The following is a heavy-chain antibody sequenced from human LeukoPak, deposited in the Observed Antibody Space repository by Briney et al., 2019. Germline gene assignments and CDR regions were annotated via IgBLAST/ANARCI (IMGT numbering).Heavy chain of an antibody. D-gene: IGHD3-10*01. CDR2: IYYSGST. J-gene: IGHJ5*02. Sequence: SETLSLTCTVSGGSISSYYWSWIRQPPGKGLEWIGYIYYSGSTNYNPSLKSRVTISVDTSKNQFSLKLSSVTAADTAVYYCARRPITMVRGVIITSWFDPWGQGTLVTVSS. CDR3: ARRPITMVRGVIITSWFDP. V-gene: IGHV4-59*08. CDR1: GGSISSYY.